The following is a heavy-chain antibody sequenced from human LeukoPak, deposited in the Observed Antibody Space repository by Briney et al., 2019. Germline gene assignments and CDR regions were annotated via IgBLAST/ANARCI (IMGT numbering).Heavy chain of an antibody. D-gene: IGHD3-22*01. Sequence: ASVKVSCKGSGYTVTGYYMYWARHGPRQGLEWMGRVNTNSGGTNYAHKFHSSVTMTRDTSISTAYMELSRLRSDDTAVYYCASVSDYDSSGYRADYWGQGTLVTVSS. CDR2: VNTNSGGT. CDR1: GYTVTGYY. V-gene: IGHV1-2*06. CDR3: ASVSDYDSSGYRADY. J-gene: IGHJ4*02.